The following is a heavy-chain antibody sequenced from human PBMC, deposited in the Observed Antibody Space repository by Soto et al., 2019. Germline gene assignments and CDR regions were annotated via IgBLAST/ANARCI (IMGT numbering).Heavy chain of an antibody. CDR1: GGSISSGGYS. D-gene: IGHD1-26*01. V-gene: IGHV4-30-2*01. Sequence: SETLSLTCAVSGGSISSGGYSWSWIRQPPGKGLEWIGYIYHSGSTYYNPSLKSRVTISVDRSKNQFSLKLSSVTAADTAVYYCARMIVGATRRSYWYFDLWGRGTQVTVSS. J-gene: IGHJ2*01. CDR3: ARMIVGATRRSYWYFDL. CDR2: IYHSGST.